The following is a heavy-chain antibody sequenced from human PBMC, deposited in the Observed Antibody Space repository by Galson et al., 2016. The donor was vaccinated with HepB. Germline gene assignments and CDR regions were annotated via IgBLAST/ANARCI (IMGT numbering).Heavy chain of an antibody. CDR1: GYTFTSYY. CDR3: ARGHYGSGTYYKMDY. V-gene: IGHV1-18*01. Sequence: SVKVSCKASGYTFTSYYITWVRQAPGQGLEWMGWINNNGNTNYAQRFQGRVTMVADTSTSTAYMELRSLTSAATAVYYCARGHYGSGTYYKMDYWGQGTLVTVSS. J-gene: IGHJ4*02. D-gene: IGHD3-10*01. CDR2: INNNGNT.